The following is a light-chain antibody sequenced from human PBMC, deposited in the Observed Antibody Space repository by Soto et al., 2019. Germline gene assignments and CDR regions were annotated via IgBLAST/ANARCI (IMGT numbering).Light chain of an antibody. CDR1: SSDVGGYKY. CDR2: DVS. J-gene: IGLJ2*01. CDR3: SSYTTSSTLVV. Sequence: QSALTQPASVSGSPGQSITISCTGTSSDVGGYKYVSWYQQQPGKAPKLLIYDVSSRPSGVSPRFSGAKSGNTASLTISGLQAEDGADYYCSSYTTSSTLVVFGGGTKRTVL. V-gene: IGLV2-14*01.